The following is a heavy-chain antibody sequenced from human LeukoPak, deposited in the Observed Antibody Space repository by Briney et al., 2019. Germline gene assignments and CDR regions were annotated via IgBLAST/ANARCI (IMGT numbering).Heavy chain of an antibody. CDR1: GFTFTNYA. V-gene: IGHV3-23*01. D-gene: IGHD1-26*01. J-gene: IGHJ4*02. CDR2: ISASGVMT. CDR3: AKDRSIGTYYTFDH. Sequence: PGGSLRLSCAASGFTFTNYAMTWVRQAPGKRLEWVSSISASGVMTYYADSVKGRFTVSRDNSKNSLYLQMSSLTAADTAVYYCAKDRSIGTYYTFDHWGQGTLVTVSS.